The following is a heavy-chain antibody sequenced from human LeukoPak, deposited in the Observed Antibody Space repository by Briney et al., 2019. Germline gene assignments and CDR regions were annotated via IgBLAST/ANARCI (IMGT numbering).Heavy chain of an antibody. CDR3: ARGGRITIFGVVINAFDI. CDR1: GGSFSGYY. D-gene: IGHD3-3*01. Sequence: SETLSLTCAVYGGSFSGYYWSWIRQPPGKGLEWIGEINHSGSTNYNPSLKSRVTISVDTSKNQFSLKLSPVTAADTAVYYCARGGRITIFGVVINAFDIWGQGTMVTVSS. V-gene: IGHV4-34*01. J-gene: IGHJ3*02. CDR2: INHSGST.